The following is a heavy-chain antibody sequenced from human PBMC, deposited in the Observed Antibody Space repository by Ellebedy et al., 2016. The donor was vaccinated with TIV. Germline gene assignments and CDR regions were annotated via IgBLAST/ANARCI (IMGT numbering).Heavy chain of an antibody. CDR2: FSGSGKTNT. J-gene: IGHJ4*02. D-gene: IGHD6-19*01. CDR3: VRGGYNSGWGFDF. V-gene: IGHV3-53*01. Sequence: GESLKISXAASGFNVNGNYMSWVRQAPGKGLEWVSTFSGSGKTNTFYADSVKGRFTISRDDSKNTLYLQMNSLRVGDTALYHCVRGGYNSGWGFDFWGQGTLVTVSS. CDR1: GFNVNGNY.